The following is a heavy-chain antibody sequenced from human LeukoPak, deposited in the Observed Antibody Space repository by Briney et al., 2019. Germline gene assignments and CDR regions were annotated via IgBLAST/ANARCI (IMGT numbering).Heavy chain of an antibody. CDR3: ASPGGSSGWFFEY. J-gene: IGHJ4*02. CDR2: IYTSGST. CDR1: GGSISSYY. D-gene: IGHD6-19*01. Sequence: PSETLSLTCTVSGGSISSYYWSWIRQPAGKGLERIGRIYTSGSTNYNPSLKSRVTMSVDTSKNQFSLKLTSVTAAGTAIYYCASPGGSSGWFFEYWGLGTLVTVSS. V-gene: IGHV4-4*07.